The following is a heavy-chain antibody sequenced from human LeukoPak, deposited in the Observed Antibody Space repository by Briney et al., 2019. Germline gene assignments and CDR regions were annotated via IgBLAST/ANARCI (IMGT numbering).Heavy chain of an antibody. Sequence: ASVKVSCKASGYTFTSSYMHWVRQAPGQGLEWMGVINPSGGSTSYAQKFQGRATMTRDTSTSTVYMELSSLRSEDTAVYYCARDVISYYYDSTGSPIGSHFDYWGQGTLVTVSS. CDR2: INPSGGST. CDR3: ARDVISYYYDSTGSPIGSHFDY. D-gene: IGHD3-22*01. J-gene: IGHJ4*02. CDR1: GYTFTSSY. V-gene: IGHV1-46*01.